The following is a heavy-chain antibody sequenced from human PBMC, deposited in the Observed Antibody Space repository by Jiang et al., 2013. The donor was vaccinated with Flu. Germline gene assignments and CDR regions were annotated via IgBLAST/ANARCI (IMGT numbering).Heavy chain of an antibody. Sequence: ALEWLALHLWDDDERYRPSLKSRLTITKDIFKNQVVLMMTNMDPVDTATYYCAHRKGIWGAFDVWGQGTMATVS. J-gene: IGHJ3*01. CDR3: AHRKGIWGAFDV. CDR2: HLWDDDE. D-gene: IGHD7-27*01. V-gene: IGHV2-5*02.